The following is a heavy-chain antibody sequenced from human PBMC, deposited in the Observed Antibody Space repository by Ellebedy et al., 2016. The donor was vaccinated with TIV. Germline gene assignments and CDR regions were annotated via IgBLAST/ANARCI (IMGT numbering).Heavy chain of an antibody. CDR3: ASGLGHGD. J-gene: IGHJ4*02. D-gene: IGHD3-10*01. CDR1: GFSFTGYT. V-gene: IGHV3-23*01. Sequence: GGSLRLSCAASGFSFTGYTMNWVRQAPGKGLEWVSSISSGSITNYADSVKGRLSISRDNSKNTLFLQMNSLRAEDTAVYYCASGLGHGDWGQGTLVTVSS. CDR2: ISSGSIT.